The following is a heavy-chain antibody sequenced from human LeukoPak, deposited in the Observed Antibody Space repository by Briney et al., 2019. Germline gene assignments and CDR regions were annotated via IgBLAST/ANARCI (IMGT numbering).Heavy chain of an antibody. CDR2: IYHIGST. CDR3: ARQRREGGIASYYYGMDV. V-gene: IGHV4-59*08. D-gene: IGHD1-26*01. CDR1: EDSISNYY. Sequence: SETLSLTCTAFEDSISNYYWSWIRQPPGKGLEWIGFIYHIGSTNYNPSLKSRVTISVDTSKNQFSLKLSSVTAADTAVYYCARQRREGGIASYYYGMDVWGQGTTVTVSS. J-gene: IGHJ6*02.